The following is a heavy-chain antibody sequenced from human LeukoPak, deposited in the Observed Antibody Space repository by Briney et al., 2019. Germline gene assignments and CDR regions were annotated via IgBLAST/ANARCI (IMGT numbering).Heavy chain of an antibody. Sequence: PGGSLRLYCAASGFTFSSYSMNWVRQAPGKGLEWVSYISSSSSTIYYADSVKGRFTISRDNAKNSLYLQMNSLRAEDTAVYYCARVKHSSSLGYEYFQHWCQGTLVTVSS. CDR1: GFTFSSYS. D-gene: IGHD6-13*01. V-gene: IGHV3-48*01. J-gene: IGHJ1*01. CDR2: ISSSSSTI. CDR3: ARVKHSSSLGYEYFQH.